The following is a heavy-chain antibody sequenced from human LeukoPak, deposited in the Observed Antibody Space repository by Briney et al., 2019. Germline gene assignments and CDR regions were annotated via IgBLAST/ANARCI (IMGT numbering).Heavy chain of an antibody. CDR1: GYTFTGHF. J-gene: IGHJ4*02. CDR3: ARENAAYSIAEY. CDR2: INANSGDT. D-gene: IGHD6-6*01. Sequence: ASVKVCCKASGYTFTGHFMHWVRQAPGQGLEWMGWINANSGDTDYARKFQGRVTMTRDMSISTAYMELSRLTSDDTAVYFCARENAAYSIAEYWGQGTLVTVSS. V-gene: IGHV1-2*02.